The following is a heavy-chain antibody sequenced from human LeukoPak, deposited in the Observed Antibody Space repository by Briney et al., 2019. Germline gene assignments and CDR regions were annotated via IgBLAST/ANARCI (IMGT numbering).Heavy chain of an antibody. CDR1: GFTFSSYG. V-gene: IGHV3-21*01. D-gene: IGHD6-6*01. J-gene: IGHJ4*02. Sequence: GGTLRLSCAASGFTFSSYGMSWVRQAPGKGLEWVSSISSSSSYIYYADSVKGRFTISRDNAKNSLYLQMNSLRGEDTAVYYCARDNRVLISSSTNFDYWGQGTLVTVSS. CDR3: ARDNRVLISSSTNFDY. CDR2: ISSSSSYI.